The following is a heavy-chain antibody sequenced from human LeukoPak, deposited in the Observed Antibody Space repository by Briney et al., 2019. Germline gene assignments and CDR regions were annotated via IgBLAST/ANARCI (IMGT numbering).Heavy chain of an antibody. CDR3: ARDGHYDILTGYFQD. CDR2: ITNSGTTI. CDR1: GFTFTDYY. J-gene: IGHJ1*01. D-gene: IGHD3-9*01. V-gene: IGHV3-11*01. Sequence: PGGSLRLSCAASGFTFTDYYMSWIRQAPGKGLEWVSYITNSGTTIYYAGSVKGRFTISRDNAKNSLYLQMNSLRAEDTAVYYCARDGHYDILTGYFQDWGQGTLVTVSS.